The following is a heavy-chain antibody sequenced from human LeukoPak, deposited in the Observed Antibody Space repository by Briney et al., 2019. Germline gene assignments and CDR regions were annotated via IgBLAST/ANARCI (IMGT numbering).Heavy chain of an antibody. Sequence: PGGSLRLSCAASGLSVRSNYLTWVRQAPGKGLEWVSVIHTGGSAYYAGSVKGRFIISRDNSKNTLYLQINILRAEDTAVYYCASSNWNSANYYYAMDVWGQGTTVIVSS. D-gene: IGHD1-7*01. CDR3: ASSNWNSANYYYAMDV. CDR2: IHTGGSA. J-gene: IGHJ6*02. V-gene: IGHV3-53*01. CDR1: GLSVRSNY.